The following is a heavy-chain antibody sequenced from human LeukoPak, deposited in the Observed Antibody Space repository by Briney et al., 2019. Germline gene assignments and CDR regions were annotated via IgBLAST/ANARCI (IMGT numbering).Heavy chain of an antibody. CDR3: ARGVERLAGSTLAY. J-gene: IGHJ4*02. V-gene: IGHV3-53*01. CDR2: LYSDGNT. Sequence: GGSQRLPCAASGCTIITNDMTWVRQAPGKGLEWVSVLYSDGNTKYADSVQGRFTISRDNSKNNLYIEMNSLSPDDTAVYYCARGVERLAGSTLAYWGQGTLVTVSS. CDR1: GCTIITND. D-gene: IGHD1-1*01.